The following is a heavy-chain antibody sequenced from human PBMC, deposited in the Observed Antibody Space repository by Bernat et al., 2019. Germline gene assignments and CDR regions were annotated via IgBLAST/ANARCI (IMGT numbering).Heavy chain of an antibody. D-gene: IGHD1-26*01. CDR2: IYSGGST. V-gene: IGHV3-NL1*01. CDR3: ARYGERYSGGYWEGCLDY. J-gene: IGHJ4*01. Sequence: QVQLVESGGGVVQPGRSLRLSCAASGFTFSSYGMHWVRQAPGKGLEWVAVIYSGGSTYYADSVKGRFTITRDNSNNTLYLQMNSLRAEDTDVYYGARYGERYSGGYWEGCLDYWGQGTLVNVSS. CDR1: GFTFSSYG.